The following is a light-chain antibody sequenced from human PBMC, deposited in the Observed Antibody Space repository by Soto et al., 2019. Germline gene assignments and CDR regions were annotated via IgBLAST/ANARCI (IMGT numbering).Light chain of an antibody. CDR2: DVS. CDR1: SSDVGGYNY. CDR3: SSYTSSSTRV. Sequence: QSVLTQPASVSGSPGQSITISCTGTSSDVGGYNYVSWYQQHPGKAPRLMIYDVSNRPSGVSNRFSGSTSGNTASLTISGLQAEDEADYYCSSYTSSSTRVFGTGTNVTVL. V-gene: IGLV2-14*01. J-gene: IGLJ1*01.